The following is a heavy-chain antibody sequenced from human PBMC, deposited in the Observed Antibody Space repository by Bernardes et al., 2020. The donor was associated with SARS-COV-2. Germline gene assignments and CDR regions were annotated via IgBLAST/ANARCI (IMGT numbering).Heavy chain of an antibody. D-gene: IGHD1-26*01. CDR1: GGSISSGGYY. CDR2: IYYSGST. J-gene: IGHJ4*02. V-gene: IGHV4-31*03. CDR3: GGGTNYKFDY. Sequence: SETLSLTCTVSGGSISSGGYYWSWIRQHPGKGLEWIGYIYYSGSTYYNPSLKSRVTISVDTSKNQFSLKLSSVTAADTAVYYCGGGTNYKFDYWGQGIRVTVPS.